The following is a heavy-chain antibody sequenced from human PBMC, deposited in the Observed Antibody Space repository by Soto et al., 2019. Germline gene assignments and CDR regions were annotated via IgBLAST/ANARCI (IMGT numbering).Heavy chain of an antibody. CDR3: ARDHGYCSGGSCYFRYYYGMDV. J-gene: IGHJ6*02. CDR1: GGSVSSGSYY. CDR2: IYYSGST. D-gene: IGHD2-15*01. V-gene: IGHV4-61*01. Sequence: PSETLSLTCTVSGGSVSSGSYYWGWIRHPPGKGLEWIGYIYYSGSTNYNPSLKSRVTISVDASKNQFSLKLSSVTAADTAVYYCARDHGYCSGGSCYFRYYYGMDVWGQGTTVTVSS.